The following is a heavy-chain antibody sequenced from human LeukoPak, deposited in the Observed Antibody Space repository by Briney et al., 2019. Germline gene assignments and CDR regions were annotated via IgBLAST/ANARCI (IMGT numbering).Heavy chain of an antibody. CDR2: IKQDGSEK. D-gene: IGHD1-26*01. Sequence: GGSLRLSCAASGFTFSSYWMSWVRQAAGEGLEWVANIKQDGSEKYYVDSVKGRFTISRDNAKNSLYLQMNSLRAEDTAVYYCARADRRIVGATRHDAFDIWGQGTMVTVSS. CDR1: GFTFSSYW. CDR3: ARADRRIVGATRHDAFDI. J-gene: IGHJ3*02. V-gene: IGHV3-7*01.